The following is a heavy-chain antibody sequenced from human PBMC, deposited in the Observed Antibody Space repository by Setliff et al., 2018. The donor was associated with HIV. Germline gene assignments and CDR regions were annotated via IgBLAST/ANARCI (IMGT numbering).Heavy chain of an antibody. V-gene: IGHV4-34*01. CDR1: GGSFSGYY. CDR3: AREGTWNYYDTSGGPDAFDI. CDR2: INHSGSA. D-gene: IGHD3-22*01. J-gene: IGHJ3*02. Sequence: PSETLSLTCDVSGGSFSGYYWSWIRQPPGKGLEWIGEINHSGSANYNPSLKSRVSISVDTSKNQFSLDLRSATAADTAVYFCAREGTWNYYDTSGGPDAFDIWGQGTMVTVSS.